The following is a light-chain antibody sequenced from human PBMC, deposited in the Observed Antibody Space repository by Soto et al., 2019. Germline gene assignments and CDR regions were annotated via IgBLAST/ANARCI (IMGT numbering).Light chain of an antibody. CDR1: SSDVGGYNY. Sequence: QSVLTQPASVSVSPGQSITISCTGTSSDVGGYNYVSWYQQHPGKAPKLMIYDVSNRPSGVSNRFSGSKSGNTASLTISGLQAEDEADYYCSSYTSSLYVFGTGTKVTVL. CDR2: DVS. CDR3: SSYTSSLYV. V-gene: IGLV2-14*01. J-gene: IGLJ1*01.